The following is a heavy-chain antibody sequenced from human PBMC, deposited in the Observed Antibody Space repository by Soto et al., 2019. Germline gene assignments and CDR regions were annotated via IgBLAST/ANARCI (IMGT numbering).Heavy chain of an antibody. CDR3: ASALLRYFDWLLSGFDP. CDR2: ISSSSSYI. D-gene: IGHD3-9*01. CDR1: GFTFSSYS. V-gene: IGHV3-21*01. J-gene: IGHJ5*02. Sequence: EVQLVESGGGLVKPGGSLRRSCAASGFTFSSYSMNWVHQAPGKGLEWVSSISSSSSYIYYADSVKGRFTISRDNAKNSRYMHMNSLRAEDKAVYYCASALLRYFDWLLSGFDPWGQGTLVTVSS.